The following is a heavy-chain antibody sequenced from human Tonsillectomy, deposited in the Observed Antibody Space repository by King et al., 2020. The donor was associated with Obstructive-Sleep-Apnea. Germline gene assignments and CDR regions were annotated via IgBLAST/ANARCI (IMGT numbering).Heavy chain of an antibody. D-gene: IGHD6-13*01. Sequence: VQLQESGPGLVKPSQTLSLTCTVSGGSISTGGYYWSWIRQHPGMGLEWIGYIYYSGSTYYNPSLKSRVTISVDTSKSQFSVKLSSVTAADTAVYYCARDWVAAGIDYWGQGTLVTVSS. CDR2: IYYSGST. J-gene: IGHJ4*02. CDR3: ARDWVAAGIDY. CDR1: GGSISTGGYY. V-gene: IGHV4-31*03.